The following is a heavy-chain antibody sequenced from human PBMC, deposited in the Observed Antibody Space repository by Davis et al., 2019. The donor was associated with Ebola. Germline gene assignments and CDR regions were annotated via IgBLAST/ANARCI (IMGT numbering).Heavy chain of an antibody. CDR3: ASLGGGFWSGYPGRPGVYGMDV. D-gene: IGHD3-3*01. J-gene: IGHJ6*02. Sequence: PGGSLRLSCAASGFTFSSYGMHWVRQAPGKGLEWVAVIWYDGSNKYYADSVKGRFTISRDNSKNTLYLQMNSLRAEDTAVYYCASLGGGFWSGYPGRPGVYGMDVWGQGTTVTVSS. V-gene: IGHV3-33*01. CDR2: IWYDGSNK. CDR1: GFTFSSYG.